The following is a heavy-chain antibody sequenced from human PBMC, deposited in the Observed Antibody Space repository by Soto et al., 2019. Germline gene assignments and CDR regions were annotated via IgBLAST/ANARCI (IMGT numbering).Heavy chain of an antibody. V-gene: IGHV1-2*02. CDR2: INPNSGGT. D-gene: IGHD3-22*01. CDR3: ARDLMQIVVVINRYYYYGMDV. J-gene: IGHJ6*02. CDR1: GDTFTGYY. Sequence: ASVKVSCKASGDTFTGYYMHWVRQAPGQGLEWMGWINPNSGGTNYAQKFQGRVTMTRDTSISTAYMELSRLRSDDTAVYYCARDLMQIVVVINRYYYYGMDVWGQGTTVTVSS.